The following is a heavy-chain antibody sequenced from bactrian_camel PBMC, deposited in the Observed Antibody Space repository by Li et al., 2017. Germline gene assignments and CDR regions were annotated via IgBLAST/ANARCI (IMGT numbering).Heavy chain of an antibody. D-gene: IGHD5*01. V-gene: IGHV3S53*01. Sequence: HVQLVESGGGSVQPGGSLRLSCTASEATKCMAWFRQAPGQEREGIVFFSAAGGTWTDASVQGRFTGSRDGARNTVYLQMNSLKPDDTAQYYCAAKNTGQCSTPSRYIFWGQGTQVTVS. CDR1: EATKCM. J-gene: IGHJ4*01. CDR3: AAKNTGQCSTPSRYIF. CDR2: FSAAGGT.